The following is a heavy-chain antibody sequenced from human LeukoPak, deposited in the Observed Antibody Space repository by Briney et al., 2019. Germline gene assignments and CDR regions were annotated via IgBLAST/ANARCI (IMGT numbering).Heavy chain of an antibody. J-gene: IGHJ4*02. CDR3: AKKDRERDSSGYVGGGRGPLGSFDY. Sequence: GGSLRLSCAASGFTFSSYAMSWGRQAPGKGLDWVSALSGSGDSTYYADSVKGRFTISRDNSKNTLYLQMNSLRAEDRAVYYCAKKDRERDSSGYVGGGRGPLGSFDYWGQGALVTV. CDR1: GFTFSSYA. D-gene: IGHD3-22*01. V-gene: IGHV3-23*01. CDR2: LSGSGDST.